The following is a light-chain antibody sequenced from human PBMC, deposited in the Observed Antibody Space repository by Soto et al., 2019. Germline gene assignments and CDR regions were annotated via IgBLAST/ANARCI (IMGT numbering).Light chain of an antibody. Sequence: DIQFTHSPSFLSASVGDRVTITCRASQGISSYLAWYQQKPGKAPKLLIYAASTLQGGVPSRFSGSESGTEFTLTISSLQPEDFATYYCQQLNTYPLTFGGGTKVDI. CDR1: QGISSY. CDR2: AAS. V-gene: IGKV1-9*01. CDR3: QQLNTYPLT. J-gene: IGKJ4*01.